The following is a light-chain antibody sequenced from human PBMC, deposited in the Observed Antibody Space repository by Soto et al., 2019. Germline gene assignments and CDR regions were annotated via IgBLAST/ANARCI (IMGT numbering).Light chain of an antibody. Sequence: DIQMTQFPSTLSASEGDRVAITCRTSQSVDAWLAWYQQKPGKAPRLLIYKASTLESGVPSRFSGSGSGTDFTLTISSLQPDDFATHYCQQYNSYPGTFGRGTKVDIK. V-gene: IGKV1-5*03. CDR3: QQYNSYPGT. J-gene: IGKJ1*01. CDR1: QSVDAW. CDR2: KAS.